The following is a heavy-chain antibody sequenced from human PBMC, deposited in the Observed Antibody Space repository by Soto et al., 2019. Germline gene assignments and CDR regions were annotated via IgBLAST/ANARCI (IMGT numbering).Heavy chain of an antibody. CDR3: AREACRGGSCSLG. J-gene: IGHJ4*02. CDR2: IYHSGST. D-gene: IGHD2-15*01. V-gene: IGHV4-4*02. CDR1: GGSISSSNW. Sequence: SETLSLTCAVSGGSISSSNWWGWVRQPPGKGLEWIGEIYHSGSTNYNPSLKSRVTISVDKSKSQFSLKLSSVTAADTAVYYCAREACRGGSCSLGWGQGTLVTVS.